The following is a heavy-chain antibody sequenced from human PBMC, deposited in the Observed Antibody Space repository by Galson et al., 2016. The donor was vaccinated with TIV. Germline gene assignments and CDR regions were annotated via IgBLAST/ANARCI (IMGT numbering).Heavy chain of an antibody. D-gene: IGHD6-19*01. CDR2: INPTSGVT. J-gene: IGHJ4*02. CDR1: GYTLTAYY. Sequence: SVKVSCKASGYTLTAYYMHWVRQAPGQGLEWMGWINPTSGVTNSAQKFQGRVTMTRDTSIRTAYMELSSLRSGDTAVYYCGGSYISGWRVDNWGQGALVTVSS. CDR3: GGSYISGWRVDN. V-gene: IGHV1-2*02.